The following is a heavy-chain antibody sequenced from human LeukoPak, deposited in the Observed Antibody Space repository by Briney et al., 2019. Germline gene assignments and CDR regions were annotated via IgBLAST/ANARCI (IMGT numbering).Heavy chain of an antibody. Sequence: GGSLRLSCAASAFTFSTFWMSWVRQAPGKGLEWVANIKQDGSEQYYVDSVRGRFTISRDNARNSLYLQMNSLRAEDTAVYYCARGGGNFHYWGQGTLVTVSS. CDR2: IKQDGSEQ. J-gene: IGHJ4*02. CDR1: AFTFSTFW. D-gene: IGHD3-16*01. CDR3: ARGGGNFHY. V-gene: IGHV3-7*03.